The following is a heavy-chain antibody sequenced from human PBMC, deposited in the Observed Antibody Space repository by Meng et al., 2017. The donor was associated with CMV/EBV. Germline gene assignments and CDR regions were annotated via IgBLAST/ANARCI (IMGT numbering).Heavy chain of an antibody. CDR2: IGTAGDT. Sequence: GESLKISCAASGFTFSSYDMHWVRQATGKGLEWVSAIGTAGDTYYPGSVKGRFTISRENAKNSLYLQMSSLRAGDTAVYYCARARAGGSYVDYWGQGTLVTVSS. CDR1: GFTFSSYD. D-gene: IGHD1-26*01. V-gene: IGHV3-13*01. CDR3: ARARAGGSYVDY. J-gene: IGHJ4*02.